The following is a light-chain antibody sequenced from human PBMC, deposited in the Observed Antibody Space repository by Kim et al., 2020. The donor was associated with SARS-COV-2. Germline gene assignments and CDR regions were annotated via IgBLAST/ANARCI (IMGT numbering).Light chain of an antibody. J-gene: IGLJ3*02. CDR2: GKN. CDR3: HSRDSSHNHL. V-gene: IGLV3-19*01. CDR1: SLRRYY. Sequence: SSELTQDPAVSVALGQTVRITCQGDSLRRYYASWYQQKPGQAPVLVIYGKNNRPSGIPDRVSGSSSGNTASLTITGAQAEDEADYYCHSRDSSHNHLFGG.